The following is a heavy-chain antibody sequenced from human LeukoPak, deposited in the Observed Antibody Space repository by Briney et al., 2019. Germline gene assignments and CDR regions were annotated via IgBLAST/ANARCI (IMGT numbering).Heavy chain of an antibody. CDR1: GFTFSSYA. CDR3: AKDPRGPTWIQLWL. D-gene: IGHD5-18*01. Sequence: GGSLRLFCAASGFTFSSYAMSWVRQAPGKGLEWVSAISGSGGSTYYADSVKGRFTISRDNSKNTLYLQMNSLRAEDTAVYYCAKDPRGPTWIQLWLWGQGTLVTVSS. V-gene: IGHV3-23*01. CDR2: ISGSGGST. J-gene: IGHJ4*02.